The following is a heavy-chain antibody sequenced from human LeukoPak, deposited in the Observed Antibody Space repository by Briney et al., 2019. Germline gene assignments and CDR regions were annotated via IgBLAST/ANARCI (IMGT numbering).Heavy chain of an antibody. CDR2: IYHTGST. D-gene: IGHD3-16*01. CDR3: ARGPLGGESFDI. Sequence: SETLSLTCTVSGGSLSNHYWNWIRHPAGTGLEYIGRIYHTGSTNYNPSLKSRVTLSVDTSNNQFSLNLTSVTAADTAVYYCARGPLGGESFDIWGQGTMVTVFS. V-gene: IGHV4-4*07. J-gene: IGHJ3*02. CDR1: GGSLSNHY.